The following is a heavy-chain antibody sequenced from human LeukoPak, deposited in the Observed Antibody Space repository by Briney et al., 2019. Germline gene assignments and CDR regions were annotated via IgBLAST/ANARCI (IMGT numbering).Heavy chain of an antibody. CDR2: ISAYNGNT. J-gene: IGHJ4*02. CDR1: GYTFTSYG. D-gene: IGHD2-2*03. V-gene: IGHV1-18*01. CDR3: ATHRGYCSSTSCQNELELDY. Sequence: ASVKVSCKASGYTFTSYGISWARQAPGQGLEWMGWISAYNGNTNYVQKLQGRVTMTTDTSTSTAYMELRSLRSDDTAVYYCATHRGYCSSTSCQNELELDYWGQGTLVTVSS.